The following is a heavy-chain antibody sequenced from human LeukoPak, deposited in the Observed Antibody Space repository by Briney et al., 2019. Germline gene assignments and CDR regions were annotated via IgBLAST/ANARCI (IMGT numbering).Heavy chain of an antibody. J-gene: IGHJ4*02. V-gene: IGHV3-48*03. D-gene: IGHD2-15*01. CDR2: ISSGGSTI. CDR1: GFGFSNYE. Sequence: PGGSLRLSCAASGFGFSNYEMNWVRQAPGKGLEWVSYISSGGSTIYYADSVKGRFTASRDNAKNSLYLQMNSLRADDTAVYYCVREIRYCSGGSCYLFDYWGQGTLVTVSS. CDR3: VREIRYCSGGSCYLFDY.